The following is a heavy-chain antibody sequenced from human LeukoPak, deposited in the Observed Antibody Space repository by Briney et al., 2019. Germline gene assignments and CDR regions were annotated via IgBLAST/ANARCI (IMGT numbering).Heavy chain of an antibody. CDR2: IIPIFGTA. CDR1: GGTVSSYA. Sequence: ASVKVSCKASGGTVSSYAISWVRQTPGQGLEWMGGIIPIFGTANYAQKFQGRVTITTDQSTSTAYMELSSLRSEDTAVYYCASDPKYYYDSSGYSGAFDIWGQGTMVTVSS. J-gene: IGHJ3*02. D-gene: IGHD3-22*01. CDR3: ASDPKYYYDSSGYSGAFDI. V-gene: IGHV1-69*05.